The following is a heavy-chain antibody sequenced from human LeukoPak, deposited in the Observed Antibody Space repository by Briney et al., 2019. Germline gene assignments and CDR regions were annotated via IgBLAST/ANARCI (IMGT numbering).Heavy chain of an antibody. Sequence: APVKVSCKASGHTFTGYYMHWVRQAPGQGLEWMGWINPNSGGTNYAQKFQGRVTMTRDTSISTAYMELSRLRSDDTAVYYCASLGYSEKFFDIWGQGTMVTVSS. CDR2: INPNSGGT. CDR1: GHTFTGYY. J-gene: IGHJ3*02. CDR3: ASLGYSEKFFDI. V-gene: IGHV1-2*02. D-gene: IGHD2-21*01.